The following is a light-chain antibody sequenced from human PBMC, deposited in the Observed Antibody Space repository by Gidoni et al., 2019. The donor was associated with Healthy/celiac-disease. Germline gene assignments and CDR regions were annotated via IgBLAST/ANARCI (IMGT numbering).Light chain of an antibody. Sequence: EIVLTQSPATLSLSPGERATLSCRASQSVSSYLAWYQQKPGQAPRLLIYDASNRATAIPAGSSSSGSGTKVTLTISSLVEEDVAVYYCQQCSNWPPRFTFGPGTKVDIK. V-gene: IGKV3-11*01. J-gene: IGKJ3*01. CDR3: QQCSNWPPRFT. CDR2: DAS. CDR1: QSVSSY.